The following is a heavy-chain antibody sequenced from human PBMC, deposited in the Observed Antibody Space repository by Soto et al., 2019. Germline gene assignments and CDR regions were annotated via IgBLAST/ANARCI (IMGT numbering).Heavy chain of an antibody. CDR3: ARDREVVVVVGPDY. D-gene: IGHD2-15*01. Sequence: QVQLVESGGGVVKPGRSLRLSSAASGFTFSSYGMHWVRQAPGKGLEWVAVIWYDGSNKYYADSVKGRFTISRDNSKNTLYLQMNSLRAEDTAVYYCARDREVVVVVGPDYWGQGTLVTVSS. V-gene: IGHV3-33*01. CDR2: IWYDGSNK. J-gene: IGHJ4*02. CDR1: GFTFSSYG.